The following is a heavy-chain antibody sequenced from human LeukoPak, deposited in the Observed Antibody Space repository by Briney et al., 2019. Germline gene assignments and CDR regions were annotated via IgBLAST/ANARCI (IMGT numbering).Heavy chain of an antibody. Sequence: GGSLRLSCAASGFTFSSYAMSWVRQAPGKGLEWVSGISASGGSTYYADSVKGRFTISRDNSKNTLYLQMNSLRAEDTAVYYCARDGSYLSAFDIWGQGTMVTVSS. D-gene: IGHD3-10*01. V-gene: IGHV3-23*01. J-gene: IGHJ3*02. CDR3: ARDGSYLSAFDI. CDR1: GFTFSSYA. CDR2: ISASGGST.